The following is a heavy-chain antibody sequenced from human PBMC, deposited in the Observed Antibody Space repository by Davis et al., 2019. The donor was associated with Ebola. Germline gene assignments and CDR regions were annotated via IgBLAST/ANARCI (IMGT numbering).Heavy chain of an antibody. CDR3: ARDLGEIVLRGWFDP. Sequence: SVKVSCKVSGYTLTELSMHWVRQAPGQGLEWMGGIIPIFGTANYAQKFQGRVTITADESTSTAYMELSSLRSEDTAVYYCARDLGEIVLRGWFDPWGQGTLVTVSS. D-gene: IGHD3-10*01. J-gene: IGHJ5*02. CDR1: GYTLTELS. V-gene: IGHV1-69*13. CDR2: IIPIFGTA.